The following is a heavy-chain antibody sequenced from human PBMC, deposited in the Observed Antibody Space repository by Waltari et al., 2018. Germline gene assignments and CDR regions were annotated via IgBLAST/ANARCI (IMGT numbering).Heavy chain of an antibody. CDR1: GGTFRSYA. D-gene: IGHD2-21*02. J-gene: IGHJ4*02. CDR3: ARAVVVVTGGSYFDY. CDR2: IIPILGIA. V-gene: IGHV1-69*04. Sequence: QVQLVQSGAAVKKPGSSVKVSCKASGGTFRSYAISWVRQAPGQGLEWMGGIIPILGIANYAQKFQGRVTITADESTSTAYMELSSLRSEDTAVYYCARAVVVVTGGSYFDYWGQGTLVTVSS.